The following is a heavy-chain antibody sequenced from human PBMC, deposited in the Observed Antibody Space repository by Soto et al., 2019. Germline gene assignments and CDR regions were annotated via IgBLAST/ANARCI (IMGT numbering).Heavy chain of an antibody. CDR2: IYSGGST. J-gene: IGHJ1*01. CDR3: ASDGHSSGWSQFWPFQH. D-gene: IGHD6-19*01. Sequence: EVQLVESGGGLVQPGGSLRLSCAASGFTVSSNYMSWVRQAPGKGLEWVSVIYSGGSTYYADSVKGRFTISRHNSKNTLYLQMNSLRAEDTAVYYCASDGHSSGWSQFWPFQHWGQGTLVTVSS. V-gene: IGHV3-53*04. CDR1: GFTVSSNY.